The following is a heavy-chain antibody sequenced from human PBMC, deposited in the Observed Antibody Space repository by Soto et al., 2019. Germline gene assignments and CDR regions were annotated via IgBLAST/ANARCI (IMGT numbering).Heavy chain of an antibody. CDR3: ARSTAPEPHDAFDI. J-gene: IGHJ3*02. V-gene: IGHV4-39*01. CDR1: GGSISSSSYY. D-gene: IGHD5-18*01. Sequence: QLQLQESGPGLVKPSETLSLTCTVSGGSISSSSYYWGWIRQPPGKGLEWIGSIYYSGSTYYNPSLKSRVTISVDTSKNQFSLKLSSVTAADTAVYYCARSTAPEPHDAFDIWGQGTMVTVSS. CDR2: IYYSGST.